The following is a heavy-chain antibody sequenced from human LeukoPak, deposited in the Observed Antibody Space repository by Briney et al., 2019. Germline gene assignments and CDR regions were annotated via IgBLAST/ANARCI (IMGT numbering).Heavy chain of an antibody. CDR3: ARGRKPEGRNRVVPALSWFDP. Sequence: SETLSLTCAVYGGSFSGYDWSWIAQPPGKGLGWIGEINLIGVTNYNPSTKSRLTISVDTSKNQFSLKLSSVTAADTAVYYCARGRKPEGRNRVVPALSWFDPWGEGALVTVSS. D-gene: IGHD2-2*01. J-gene: IGHJ5*02. V-gene: IGHV4-34*01. CDR1: GGSFSGYD. CDR2: INLIGVT.